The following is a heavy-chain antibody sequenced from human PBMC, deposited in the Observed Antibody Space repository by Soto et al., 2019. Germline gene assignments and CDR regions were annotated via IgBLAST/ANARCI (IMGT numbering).Heavy chain of an antibody. D-gene: IGHD3-3*01. Sequence: PSETLSLTCTVSGGSISSSSYYWGWIRQPPGKGLEWIGSIYYSGSTYYNPSLKSRVTISVDTSKNQFSLKLSSVTAADTAVYYCARLAHYDFWSGYRKGDYYYYYMDVWGKGTTVTVSS. CDR2: IYYSGST. CDR1: GGSISSSSYY. J-gene: IGHJ6*03. V-gene: IGHV4-39*01. CDR3: ARLAHYDFWSGYRKGDYYYYYMDV.